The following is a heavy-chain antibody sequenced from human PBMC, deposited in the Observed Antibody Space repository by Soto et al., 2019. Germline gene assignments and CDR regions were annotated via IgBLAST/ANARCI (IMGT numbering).Heavy chain of an antibody. CDR2: ISGSGGST. CDR1: GFTFTSYA. Sequence: PGGSLRLSCAASGFTFTSYAMSWVRQAPGKGLEWVSAISGSGGSTYYADSVKGRFTISRDNSKNTLYLQMNSLRAEDTAVYYCAKKKLYGDYVFQYYFDYWGQGTLVTVSS. J-gene: IGHJ4*02. D-gene: IGHD4-17*01. CDR3: AKKKLYGDYVFQYYFDY. V-gene: IGHV3-23*01.